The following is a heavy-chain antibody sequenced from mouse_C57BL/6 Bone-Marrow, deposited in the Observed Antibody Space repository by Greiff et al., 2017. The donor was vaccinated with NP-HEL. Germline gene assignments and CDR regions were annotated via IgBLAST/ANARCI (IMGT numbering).Heavy chain of an antibody. CDR1: GYSFTSYY. V-gene: IGHV1-66*01. Sequence: VQLQQSGPELVKPGASVKISCKASGYSFTSYYIHWVKQRPGQGLEWIGWIYPGSGNTKYNEKFKGKATLTADTSSSTAYMQLSSRTSEDSAVYYCARHGYYCGSSSYAMDYWGQGTSVTVSS. D-gene: IGHD1-1*01. CDR3: ARHGYYCGSSSYAMDY. CDR2: IYPGSGNT. J-gene: IGHJ4*01.